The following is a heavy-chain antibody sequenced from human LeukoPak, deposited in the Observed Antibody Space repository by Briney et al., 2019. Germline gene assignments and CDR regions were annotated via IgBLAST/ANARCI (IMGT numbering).Heavy chain of an antibody. Sequence: PGGSLRLSCAASGFAFSNYWMHWVRQVPGKGLVWVSRITRDGSYANYADSVKGRFTFSRDNARNTPYLQMNSLRAEDTAVYYCARDGDGYYFDFWGQGALVTVSS. J-gene: IGHJ4*02. CDR3: ARDGDGYYFDF. D-gene: IGHD5-24*01. CDR1: GFAFSNYW. V-gene: IGHV3-74*01. CDR2: ITRDGSYA.